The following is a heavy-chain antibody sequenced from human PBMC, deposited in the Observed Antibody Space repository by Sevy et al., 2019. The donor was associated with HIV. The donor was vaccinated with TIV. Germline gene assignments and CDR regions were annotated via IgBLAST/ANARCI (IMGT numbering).Heavy chain of an antibody. V-gene: IGHV4-34*01. Sequence: SETLSLTCAVYGGSFSGYYWSWIRQPPGKGLEWIGEINHSGSTNYNPSLKSRVTISVETSKNQFSLKLSSVTAADTAVYYCARGRYYGSGSYYSYYYYYGMDVWGQGTTVTVSS. D-gene: IGHD3-10*01. J-gene: IGHJ6*02. CDR2: INHSGST. CDR3: ARGRYYGSGSYYSYYYYYGMDV. CDR1: GGSFSGYY.